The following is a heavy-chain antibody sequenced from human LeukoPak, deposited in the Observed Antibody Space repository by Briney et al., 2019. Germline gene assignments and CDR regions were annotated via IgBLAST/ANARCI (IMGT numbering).Heavy chain of an antibody. CDR3: ARRRTMFGYFAGEFDY. Sequence: SETLSLTCTVSGGSISSSSYYWGWIRQPPGKGLEWIGSIYYSGGTNNNPSLKSRVTISVDTSKNQFSLKLSSVTAADTAVYYCARRRTMFGYFAGEFDYWGQGTLVTVSS. CDR2: IYYSGGT. D-gene: IGHD3-10*02. J-gene: IGHJ4*02. V-gene: IGHV4-39*01. CDR1: GGSISSSSYY.